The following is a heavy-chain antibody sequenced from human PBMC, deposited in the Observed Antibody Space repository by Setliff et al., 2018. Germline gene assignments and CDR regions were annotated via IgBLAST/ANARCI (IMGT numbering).Heavy chain of an antibody. CDR3: VRGLHYLPVGDS. CDR2: ISGRSDYI. CDR1: GFAFTSST. V-gene: IGHV3-21*01. Sequence: GGSLKISCAASGFAFTSSTMNWVCQSPGKSLEWVSSISGRSDYINYLDSVKGRFTVSRDNAYNSLSLQMSSLTAEYTGVYYCVRGLHYLPVGDSWGQGTLVTVSS. D-gene: IGHD2-21*02. J-gene: IGHJ4*02.